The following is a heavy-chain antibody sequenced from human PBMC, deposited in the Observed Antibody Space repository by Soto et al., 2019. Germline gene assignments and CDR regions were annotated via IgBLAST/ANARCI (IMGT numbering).Heavy chain of an antibody. CDR1: GGSMRSEGYY. Sequence: SETLSLTCSVSGGSMRSEGYYWSWIRQHPGKGLEWIGYIYYSGLTDYNPSLKSRLTISVDKSKNEFYLKMRSVTAADTAVYYCARHTRNQFDPWGQGTLVTVSS. CDR3: ARHTRNQFDP. V-gene: IGHV4-31*03. J-gene: IGHJ5*02. CDR2: IYYSGLT.